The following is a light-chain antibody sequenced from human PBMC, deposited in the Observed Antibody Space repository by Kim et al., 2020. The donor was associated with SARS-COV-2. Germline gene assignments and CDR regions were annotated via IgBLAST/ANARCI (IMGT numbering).Light chain of an antibody. CDR2: EVS. J-gene: IGLJ3*02. V-gene: IGLV2-8*01. Sequence: GQSVTLSCTGTSSDVGGYNYVSWYQQPPGKAPKLMMFEVSKRPSGVPDRFSGSKSGNTASLTVSGLQAEDEADYYCASYGDNNNLVFGGGTQLTVL. CDR3: ASYGDNNNLV. CDR1: SSDVGGYNY.